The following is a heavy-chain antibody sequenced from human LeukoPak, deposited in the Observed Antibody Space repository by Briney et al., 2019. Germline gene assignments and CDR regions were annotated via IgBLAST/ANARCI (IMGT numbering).Heavy chain of an antibody. Sequence: ASVKVSCKASGYTFTSYGISWVRQAPGQGLEWMGWISAYNGNTNYAQKLQGRVTMTTDTSTSTAYMELRSLRSDDTAVYYCAREFDGSSPLYFDYWGQGTLVTVSS. D-gene: IGHD6-13*01. V-gene: IGHV1-18*01. CDR3: AREFDGSSPLYFDY. CDR1: GYTFTSYG. CDR2: ISAYNGNT. J-gene: IGHJ4*02.